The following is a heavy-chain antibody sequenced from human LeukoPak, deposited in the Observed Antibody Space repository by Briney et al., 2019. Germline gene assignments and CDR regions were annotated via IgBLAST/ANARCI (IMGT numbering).Heavy chain of an antibody. D-gene: IGHD4-17*01. CDR3: ARAGYGDSDFDY. V-gene: IGHV4-38-2*02. J-gene: IGHJ4*02. CDR1: GYSISSGYY. Sequence: SETLSLTCTVSGYSISSGYYWGWIRQPPGKGLEWIGSFYDSGNTYYNPSLKSRVTISVDTSKNQFSLKLNSVTAADTAVYYCARAGYGDSDFDYWGQGTLVTVSS. CDR2: FYDSGNT.